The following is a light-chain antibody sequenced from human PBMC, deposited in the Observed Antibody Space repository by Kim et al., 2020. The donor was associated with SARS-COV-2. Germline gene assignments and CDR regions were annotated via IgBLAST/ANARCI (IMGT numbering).Light chain of an antibody. J-gene: IGLJ3*02. CDR2: LNSDGSH. CDR1: SGHSSYA. Sequence: ASVKRTCTLSSGHSSYAIARHQQQPEKGPRYLMKLNSDGSHSKGDGIPDRFSGSSSGAERYLTISSLQSEDEADYYCQTWGTGIRVFGGGTQLTVL. CDR3: QTWGTGIRV. V-gene: IGLV4-69*01.